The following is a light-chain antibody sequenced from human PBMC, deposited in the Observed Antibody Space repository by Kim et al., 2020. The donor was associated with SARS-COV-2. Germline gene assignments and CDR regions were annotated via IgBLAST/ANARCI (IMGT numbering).Light chain of an antibody. J-gene: IGKJ5*01. CDR2: DAS. CDR3: QHYGGSAT. V-gene: IGKV3-20*01. Sequence: ELVLTQSPGTLSLSPGERATLSCRASQSLARNALAWYQQRPGQTPRPLIYDASRSATGIPERFSGSGSGTDFTLTINRLESVDFAVYYRQHYGGSATFGQGTRLEIK. CDR1: QSLARNA.